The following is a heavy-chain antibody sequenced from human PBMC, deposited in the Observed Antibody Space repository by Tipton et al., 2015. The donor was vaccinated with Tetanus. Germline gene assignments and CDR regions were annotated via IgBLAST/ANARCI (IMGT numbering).Heavy chain of an antibody. V-gene: IGHV4-39*02. CDR3: ARANYDSSKKGPFDS. J-gene: IGHJ4*02. CDR2: ISYSGRT. Sequence: TLSLTCIVSGGSMSGSGHYGAWVRQSPGKGLEGIGRISYSGRTYYSPSLKSRVTMSVDTSKKDFSGRLSSGTAADTAVYFCARANYDSSKKGPFDSWGQGSLVIVSS. CDR1: GGSMSGSGHY. D-gene: IGHD1-7*01.